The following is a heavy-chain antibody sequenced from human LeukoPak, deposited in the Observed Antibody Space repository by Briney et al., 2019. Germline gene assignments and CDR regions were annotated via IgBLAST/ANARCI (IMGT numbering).Heavy chain of an antibody. Sequence: PGGSLRLSCAASGFTFSSYWMHWVRQAPGKGLVWVSRINSDGSSTSYADSVKGRFTISRDNAKNTLYLQMNSLRAEDTAVYYCAGFHKTLTGYIDWGQGTLVTVSS. CDR1: GFTFSSYW. CDR2: INSDGSST. D-gene: IGHD3-9*01. V-gene: IGHV3-74*01. CDR3: AGFHKTLTGYID. J-gene: IGHJ4*02.